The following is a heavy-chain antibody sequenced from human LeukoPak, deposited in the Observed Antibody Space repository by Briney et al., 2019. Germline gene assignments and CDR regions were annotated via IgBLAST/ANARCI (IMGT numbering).Heavy chain of an antibody. CDR1: GYSFTSYW. CDR3: ARHKIGYSGYDDAFDI. CDR2: IYPGDSDT. V-gene: IGHV5-51*01. Sequence: GESLKISCKGSGYSFTSYWIGWVRQMPGKGLEWMGIIYPGDSDTRYSPSFQGQVTISADKSISTAYLQWGSLKASDTAMYHCARHKIGYSGYDDAFDIWGQGTMVTVSS. J-gene: IGHJ3*02. D-gene: IGHD5-12*01.